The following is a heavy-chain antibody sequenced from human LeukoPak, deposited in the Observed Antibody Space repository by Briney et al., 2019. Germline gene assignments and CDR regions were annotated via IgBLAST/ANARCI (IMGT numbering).Heavy chain of an antibody. J-gene: IGHJ4*02. Sequence: GESLKISCKGSGYSFTSYWMGWVRQMPGKGLEWMGIIYPGDSDTRYSPSFQGQVTISADKSISTAYLQWSSLKASDTAMYYCARQYVSSGWYSPFDYWGQGTLVTVSS. CDR1: GYSFTSYW. D-gene: IGHD6-19*01. CDR3: ARQYVSSGWYSPFDY. V-gene: IGHV5-51*01. CDR2: IYPGDSDT.